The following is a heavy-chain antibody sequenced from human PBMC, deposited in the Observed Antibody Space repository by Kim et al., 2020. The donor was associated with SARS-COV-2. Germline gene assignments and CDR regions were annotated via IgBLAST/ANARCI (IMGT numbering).Heavy chain of an antibody. Sequence: TDGGTPDYAAPVKGRFTISRDDSKNTLYLQMNSLKTEDTAVYYCTTGKTGWGQGTLVTVSS. CDR2: TDGGTP. V-gene: IGHV3-15*01. J-gene: IGHJ4*02. CDR3: TTGKTG.